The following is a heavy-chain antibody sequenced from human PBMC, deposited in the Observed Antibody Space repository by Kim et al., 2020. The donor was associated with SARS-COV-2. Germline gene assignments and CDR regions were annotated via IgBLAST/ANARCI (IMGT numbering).Heavy chain of an antibody. V-gene: IGHV3-64*02. CDR1: GFTFRSYA. CDR3: ASVFPRSGSYDF. D-gene: IGHD1-26*01. CDR2: ITDNGVTT. Sequence: GGSLRLSCAGSGFTFRSYAMQWVRHAPGKGLEYVSAITDNGVTTFYADSVKGRFTISRDNSKNMVYLQMGSLRPEDTAVYYCASVFPRSGSYDFWGQGIL. J-gene: IGHJ4*02.